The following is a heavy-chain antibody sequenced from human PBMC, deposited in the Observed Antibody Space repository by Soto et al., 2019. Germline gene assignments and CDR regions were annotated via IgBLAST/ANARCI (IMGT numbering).Heavy chain of an antibody. CDR3: ARRNSYYYFMDV. Sequence: ASVKVSCKASGYTFTSYDVNWVRQAPGQGLEWMGWMNPISGNTAYAQKFQGRVTMTRNTSISTAYMELSSLRSEDTAVYYCARRNSYYYFMDVWGKGTTVTVYS. CDR2: MNPISGNT. J-gene: IGHJ6*03. CDR1: GYTFTSYD. V-gene: IGHV1-8*01.